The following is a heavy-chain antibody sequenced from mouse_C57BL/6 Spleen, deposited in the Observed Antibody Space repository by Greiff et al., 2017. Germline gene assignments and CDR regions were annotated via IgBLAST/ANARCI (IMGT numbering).Heavy chain of an antibody. D-gene: IGHD2-3*01. CDR3: ARGGYYPAWFAY. CDR1: GFTFSDYG. CDR2: ISSGSSTI. Sequence: EVKLVESGGGLVKPGGSLKLSCAASGFTFSDYGMHWVRQAPEKGLEWVAYISSGSSTIYYADTVKGRFTISRDNAKNTLFLQMTSLRSEYTAMYYCARGGYYPAWFAYWGQGTLVTVSA. V-gene: IGHV5-17*01. J-gene: IGHJ3*01.